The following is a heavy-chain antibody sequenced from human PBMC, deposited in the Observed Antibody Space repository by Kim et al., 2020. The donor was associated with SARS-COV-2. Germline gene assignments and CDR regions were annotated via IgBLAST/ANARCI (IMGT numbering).Heavy chain of an antibody. D-gene: IGHD3-10*01. CDR1: GGSFSGYY. CDR2: INHSGST. V-gene: IGHV4-34*01. CDR3: ARGHTWAGRGRMVRGGDFDL. J-gene: IGHJ2*01. Sequence: SETLSLTCAVYGGSFSGYYWSWIRQPPGKGLEWIGEINHSGSTNYNPSLKSRVTISVDTSKNQFSLKLSSVTAADTAVYYCARGHTWAGRGRMVRGGDFDLWGRGTLVTVSS.